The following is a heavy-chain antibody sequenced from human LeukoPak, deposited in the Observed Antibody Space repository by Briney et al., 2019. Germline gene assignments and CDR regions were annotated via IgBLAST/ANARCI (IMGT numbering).Heavy chain of an antibody. CDR1: GFTFSSYE. V-gene: IGHV3-48*03. J-gene: IGHJ4*02. CDR2: ISSSGSTI. Sequence: QTGGSLRLSCAASGFTFSSYEMNWVRQAPGKGLEWVSYISSSGSTIYYADSVKGRFTISRDNAKNSLYLQMNSLGAEDTAVYYCARDRVAGYYFDYWGQGTLVTVSS. CDR3: ARDRVAGYYFDY. D-gene: IGHD6-19*01.